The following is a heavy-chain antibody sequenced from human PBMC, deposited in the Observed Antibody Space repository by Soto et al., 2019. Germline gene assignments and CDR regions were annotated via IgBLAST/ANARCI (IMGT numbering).Heavy chain of an antibody. D-gene: IGHD3-3*01. CDR1: GGSISSSYY. CDR3: ASSSPHYDFWSGYSFWDAFDI. Sequence: SETLSLTCAVSGGSISSSYYWSWIRQPPGKGLEWIGYISYSGSTNYNPSLKSRVTISVDTSKNQFSLKLSSVTAADTAVYYCASSSPHYDFWSGYSFWDAFDIWGQGTMVTVSS. J-gene: IGHJ3*02. V-gene: IGHV4-61*01. CDR2: ISYSGST.